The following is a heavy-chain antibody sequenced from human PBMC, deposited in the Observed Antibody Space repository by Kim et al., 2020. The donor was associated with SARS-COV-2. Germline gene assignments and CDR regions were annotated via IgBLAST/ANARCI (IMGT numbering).Heavy chain of an antibody. CDR2: IYYSGST. J-gene: IGHJ4*02. CDR3: ARDRREMASYYFDY. V-gene: IGHV4-31*03. D-gene: IGHD5-12*01. Sequence: SETLSLTCTVSGGSISSGGYYWSWIRQHPGKGLEWIGYIYYSGSTYYNPSLKSRVTISVDTSKNQFSLKLSSVTAADTAVYYCARDRREMASYYFDYWGQGTLVTVSS. CDR1: GGSISSGGYY.